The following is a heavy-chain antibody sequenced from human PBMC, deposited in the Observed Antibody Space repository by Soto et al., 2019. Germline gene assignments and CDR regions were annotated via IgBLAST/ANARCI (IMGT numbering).Heavy chain of an antibody. CDR1: GYTFTSYG. CDR2: ISAYNGNT. V-gene: IGHV1-18*01. Sequence: ASVKVSCKASGYTFTSYGISWVRQAPGQGLEWMGWISAYNGNTNYAQKLQGRVTMTTDTSTSTAYMELRSLRSDDTAVYYCAREEGVAVAGIYYYYGMDVWGQGTTVTVSS. D-gene: IGHD6-19*01. J-gene: IGHJ6*02. CDR3: AREEGVAVAGIYYYYGMDV.